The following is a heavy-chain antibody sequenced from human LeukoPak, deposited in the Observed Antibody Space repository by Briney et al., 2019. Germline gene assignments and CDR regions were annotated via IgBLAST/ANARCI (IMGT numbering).Heavy chain of an antibody. CDR2: IYSDGST. CDR1: GFAVSSKY. CDR3: ARVGTLHTNWGWYYFDY. V-gene: IGHV3-53*05. D-gene: IGHD7-27*01. Sequence: GGSLRLSCAASGFAVSSKYMTWVRQAPGKGMEWVSVIYSDGSTFYADSVKGRFTISRDNAKNTLYLQMNSLRAEDTAVYYCARVGTLHTNWGWYYFDYWGQGTLVTVSS. J-gene: IGHJ4*02.